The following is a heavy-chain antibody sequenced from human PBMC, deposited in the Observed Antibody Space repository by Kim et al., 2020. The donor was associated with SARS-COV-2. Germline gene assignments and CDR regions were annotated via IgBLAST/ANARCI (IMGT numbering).Heavy chain of an antibody. V-gene: IGHV1-24*01. CDR3: ATAPAVAGPPYYYYYGMDV. J-gene: IGHJ6*02. Sequence: ASVKVSCKVSGYTLTELSMHWVRQAPGKGLEWMGGFDPEDGETIYAQKFQGRVTMTEDTSTDTAYMELSSLRPEDTGVYYCATAPAVAGPPYYYYYGMDVWGQGTTVTVSS. CDR2: FDPEDGET. CDR1: GYTLTELS. D-gene: IGHD6-19*01.